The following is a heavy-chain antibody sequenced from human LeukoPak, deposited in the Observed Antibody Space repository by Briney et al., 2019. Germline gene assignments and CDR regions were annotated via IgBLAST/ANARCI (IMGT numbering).Heavy chain of an antibody. V-gene: IGHV3-30-3*01. J-gene: IGHJ3*02. CDR3: AMGIGNDAFDI. Sequence: GGSLRLSCAASGFTFSSYAMHWVRQAPGKGLEWVAVISYDGSNKYYADSVKGRFTISRDNSKNTLYLQMNSLRAEDTAVYYCAMGIGNDAFDIWGQGTMVTVSS. CDR2: ISYDGSNK. D-gene: IGHD1-26*01. CDR1: GFTFSSYA.